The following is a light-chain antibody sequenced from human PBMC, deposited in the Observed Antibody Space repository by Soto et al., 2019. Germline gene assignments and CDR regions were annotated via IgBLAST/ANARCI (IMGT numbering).Light chain of an antibody. CDR3: SSHTTSNPQV. CDR1: SSDIGGYNY. J-gene: IGLJ3*02. CDR2: EVS. Sequence: QAVLTQPASVSGSPGQSITISCTGTSSDIGGYNYVSWYQQHPGNPPKLMIYEVSNRPSGVSNRFSGSKSGNTASLTISGLQAEDEADYYCSSHTTSNPQVFGGGTKLTVL. V-gene: IGLV2-14*01.